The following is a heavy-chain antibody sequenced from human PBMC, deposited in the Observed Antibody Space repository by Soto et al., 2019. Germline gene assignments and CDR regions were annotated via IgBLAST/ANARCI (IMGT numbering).Heavy chain of an antibody. J-gene: IGHJ4*02. CDR2: IHNNGNT. D-gene: IGHD1-26*01. CDR3: ARQGGAPWEMGTDY. Sequence: QVQLQESGPGLVKPSQTLSLTCSVSGGSVNSGGYYWSWIRQRPGKGLEWIGYIHNNGNTDYSPSLKSRVTFSLDTSNNQFSLKLTSVTAADTAIYYCARQGGAPWEMGTDYWGQGILVTVSS. V-gene: IGHV4-31*03. CDR1: GGSVNSGGYY.